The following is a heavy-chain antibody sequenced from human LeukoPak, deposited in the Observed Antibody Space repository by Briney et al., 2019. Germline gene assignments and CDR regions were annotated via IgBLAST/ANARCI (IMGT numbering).Heavy chain of an antibody. V-gene: IGHV4-34*01. D-gene: IGHD2-21*02. CDR1: GGSFSGYY. Sequence: PSETLSLTCAVYGGSFSGYYWSWIRQPPGKGLEWIGEINHSGSTNYNPSLKSRVTISVDTSKNQFSLKLSSVTAADTAVYYCARVRGSTGDFFLNFDYWGQGTLVTVSS. CDR3: ARVRGSTGDFFLNFDY. CDR2: INHSGST. J-gene: IGHJ4*02.